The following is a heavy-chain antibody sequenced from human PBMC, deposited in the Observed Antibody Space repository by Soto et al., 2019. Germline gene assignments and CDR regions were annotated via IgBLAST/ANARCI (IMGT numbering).Heavy chain of an antibody. CDR2: MYYYGST. CDR3: ARHERGWNYFDY. Sequence: LSLTCTVSGGSISGYYWSWIRQPPGKGLEWIGYMYYYGSTNYHPSLKSRVTISLDTSKNQFSLKLSSVTAADTAVYYCARHERGWNYFDYWGQGTLVTVSS. D-gene: IGHD2-15*01. J-gene: IGHJ4*02. CDR1: GGSISGYY. V-gene: IGHV4-59*01.